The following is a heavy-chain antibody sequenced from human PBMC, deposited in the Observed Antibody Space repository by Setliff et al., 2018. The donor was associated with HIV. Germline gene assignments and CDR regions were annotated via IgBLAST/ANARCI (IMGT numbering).Heavy chain of an antibody. V-gene: IGHV4-38-2*01. J-gene: IGHJ4*02. CDR3: ASRWGSYYDTNGHPFDY. Sequence: PSETLSLTCSVSGRSIRSGYYWGWIRQPPGKGLEWIGTMYHSGSTYYNPSLQGRVTMFFDTSEDHFSLRLSSVTAADTAVYYCASRWGSYYDTNGHPFDYWGQGTLVTVSS. CDR1: GRSIRSGYY. CDR2: MYHSGST. D-gene: IGHD3-22*01.